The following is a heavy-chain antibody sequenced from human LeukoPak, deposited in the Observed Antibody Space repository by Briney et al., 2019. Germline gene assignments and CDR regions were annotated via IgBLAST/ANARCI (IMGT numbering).Heavy chain of an antibody. CDR3: ARVLIAYCGGDCYHAWFDP. V-gene: IGHV4-59*08. CDR2: IYYSGST. CDR1: GGSISSYY. Sequence: SETLSLTCTGSGGSISSYYWSWNRQPPGKGLEWIGYIYYSGSTNYNPSLKSRVTISVDTSKNQFSLKLSSVTAADTAVYYCARVLIAYCGGDCYHAWFDPWGQGTLVTVSS. J-gene: IGHJ5*02. D-gene: IGHD2-21*02.